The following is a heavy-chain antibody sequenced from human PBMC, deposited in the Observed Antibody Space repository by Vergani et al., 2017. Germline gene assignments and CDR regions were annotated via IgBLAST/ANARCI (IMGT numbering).Heavy chain of an antibody. J-gene: IGHJ6*03. CDR2: INPNSGGT. V-gene: IGHV1-2*02. CDR1: GYTFTGYY. Sequence: QVQLVQSGAEVKKPGASVKVSCKASGYTFTGYYMHWVRQAPGQGLEWMGWINPNSGGTNYAQKFQGRVTMTRATSISTAYRELSRLRADDTAGYYCARASGRGGSLNALAKKASGYYYYYYIDVGGKGTTVTVSS. D-gene: IGHD6-19*01. CDR3: ARASGRGGSLNALAKKASGYYYYYYIDV.